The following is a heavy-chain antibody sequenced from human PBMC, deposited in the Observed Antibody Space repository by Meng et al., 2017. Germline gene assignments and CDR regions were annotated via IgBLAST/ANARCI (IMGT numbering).Heavy chain of an antibody. V-gene: IGHV3-74*01. J-gene: IGHJ5*02. CDR3: AGGGNWFHP. CDR1: GFTFSDYW. CDR2: IDSDGSST. Sequence: EVQLAESGGGLVQPGGSLRLSCAASGFTFSDYWMHWVRQGPGKGLVWVSRIDSDGSSTTYADSVKGRFTISRDNAKDTVYLQMNSLRTEDTAVYYCAGGGNWFHPWGQGTLVTVSS.